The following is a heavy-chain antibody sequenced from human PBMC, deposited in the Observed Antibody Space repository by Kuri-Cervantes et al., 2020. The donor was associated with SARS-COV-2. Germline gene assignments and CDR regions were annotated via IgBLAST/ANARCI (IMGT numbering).Heavy chain of an antibody. J-gene: IGHJ6*03. CDR3: ARRIRIAARPHYMDV. D-gene: IGHD6-6*01. CDR1: GFTFSNYW. CDR2: INSDGSTT. Sequence: GGSLRLSCAASGFTFSNYWMHWVRQAPGEGLVWVSRINSDGSTTTYADSVKGRFTTSRDNAKNSLYLQMNSLRAEDTAVYYCARRIRIAARPHYMDVWSKGTTVTVSS. V-gene: IGHV3-74*01.